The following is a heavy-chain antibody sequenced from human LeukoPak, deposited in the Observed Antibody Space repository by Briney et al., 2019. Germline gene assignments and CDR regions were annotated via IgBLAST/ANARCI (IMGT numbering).Heavy chain of an antibody. J-gene: IGHJ4*02. D-gene: IGHD5-12*01. Sequence: SETLSLTCSVSGGSISSYYWSWIRQPPGKGLEWIGYIYYSGSTNYNPSLKSRVTISVDTSKNQFSLKLSSVTAADTAVYYCARAGGYLLYFDSWGQGTLATVSS. CDR2: IYYSGST. CDR3: ARAGGYLLYFDS. V-gene: IGHV4-59*01. CDR1: GGSISSYY.